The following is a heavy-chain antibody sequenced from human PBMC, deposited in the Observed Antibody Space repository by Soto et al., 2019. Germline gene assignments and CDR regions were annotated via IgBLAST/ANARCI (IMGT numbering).Heavy chain of an antibody. CDR2: IYYSGTT. Sequence: SETLSLTCTVSGGSISYYYWSWIRQPPGKGLEWIGYIYYSGTTNDNPSFKGRGLISVDTSKNQFSLPLRSVTAADTAVYYCARGLTMNGQDFFDYWGKGTLVTVSS. CDR3: ARGLTMNGQDFFDY. V-gene: IGHV4-59*08. CDR1: GGSISYYY. D-gene: IGHD3-22*01. J-gene: IGHJ4*02.